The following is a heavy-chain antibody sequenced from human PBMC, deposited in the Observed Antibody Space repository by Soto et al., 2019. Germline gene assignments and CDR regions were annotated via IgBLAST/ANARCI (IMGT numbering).Heavy chain of an antibody. Sequence: SETLSLTCAVSGGSISSGGYSWSWIRQPPGKGLEWIGYMYHSGSTYYNPSLKSRVTISIDRSKNQFSLKLSSVTAADTAVYYCARVSIWFGELLPRPVDYWGQGTLVTVSS. D-gene: IGHD3-10*01. V-gene: IGHV4-30-2*01. CDR3: ARVSIWFGELLPRPVDY. CDR1: GGSISSGGYS. CDR2: MYHSGST. J-gene: IGHJ4*02.